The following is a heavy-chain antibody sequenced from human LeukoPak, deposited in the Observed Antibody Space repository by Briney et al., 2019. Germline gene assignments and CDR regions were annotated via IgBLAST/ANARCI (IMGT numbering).Heavy chain of an antibody. CDR3: ARGDGYNFFDY. J-gene: IGHJ4*02. CDR2: FYVGGAT. V-gene: IGHV3-53*01. Sequence: TGGSLRLSCAASGFTFRSCELSWVRQAPGKGLEWVSVFYVGGATYYADSVKGRFTISRDNSENTLYLQMKSLRAEDTAVYYCARGDGYNFFDYWGQGTLVTVSS. CDR1: GFTFRSCE. D-gene: IGHD5-24*01.